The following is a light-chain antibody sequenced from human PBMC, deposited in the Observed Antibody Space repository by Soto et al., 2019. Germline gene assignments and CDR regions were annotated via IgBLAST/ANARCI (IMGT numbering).Light chain of an antibody. V-gene: IGKV1-27*01. J-gene: IGKJ3*01. CDR2: GAT. CDR3: QNLKSAVFT. Sequence: DIQMTQSPPSLSASVGDRVTITCRASQGIDNYLAWYQQRPGKVPKLLIYGATTLQPGVPSRFSGSGSGTDFALTISSLQSEDGATYYCQNLKSAVFTFGPGTKVDIK. CDR1: QGIDNY.